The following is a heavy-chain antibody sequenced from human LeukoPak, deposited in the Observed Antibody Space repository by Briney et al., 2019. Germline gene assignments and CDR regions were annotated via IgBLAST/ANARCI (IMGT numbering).Heavy chain of an antibody. CDR2: IHYSGST. Sequence: SETLSLTCTVSGGSISSSSYYWGWIRQPPGKGLEWIGSIHYSGSTNYNPSLKSRVTISVDTSKNQFSLKLSSVTAADTAVYYCARSIQLWRNDAFDIWGQGTMVTVSS. D-gene: IGHD5-18*01. V-gene: IGHV4-39*07. J-gene: IGHJ3*02. CDR1: GGSISSSSYY. CDR3: ARSIQLWRNDAFDI.